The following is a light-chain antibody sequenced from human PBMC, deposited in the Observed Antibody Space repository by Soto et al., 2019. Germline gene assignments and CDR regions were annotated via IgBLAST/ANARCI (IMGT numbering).Light chain of an antibody. J-gene: IGKJ2*01. V-gene: IGKV3-11*01. CDR1: QSVSSY. CDR3: QQRANWPLT. Sequence: ETVLTQSPATLSLSPGERATLSCRASQSVSSYLAWYQQKPGQAPRLLIYHASNRATGIPARFSGSWSGTDFTLTISSLEPEDYAVYYCQQRANWPLTFGQGTKLEIK. CDR2: HAS.